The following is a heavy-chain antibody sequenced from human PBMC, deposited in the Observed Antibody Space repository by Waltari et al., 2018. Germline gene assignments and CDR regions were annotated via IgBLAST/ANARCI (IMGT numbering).Heavy chain of an antibody. CDR3: ARVIAVTGTGGMDV. J-gene: IGHJ6*02. CDR2: IYYSANT. CDR1: GVSIRSRVYY. Sequence: QVQLQESGPGLVKPSQTLSLTCTVSGVSIRSRVYYWSWFRQPPGKGLEWVGYIYYSANTYYNPSLKGRVTISVDTSKNQFSLRLTSVTAADTAVYYCARVIAVTGTGGMDVWGQGTTVTVSS. D-gene: IGHD6-19*01. V-gene: IGHV4-30-4*01.